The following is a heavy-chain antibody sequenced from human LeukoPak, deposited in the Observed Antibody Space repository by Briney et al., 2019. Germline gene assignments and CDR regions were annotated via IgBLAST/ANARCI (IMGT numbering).Heavy chain of an antibody. CDR2: INPNSGGT. V-gene: IGHV1-2*02. CDR3: AREDGSGIHIWGFDY. D-gene: IGHD3-10*01. CDR1: GYTFTGYY. Sequence: ASVKVSCKASGYTFTGYYMHWVRQAPGQGLEWMGWINPNSGGTNYAQKLQGRVTMTTDTSTSTAYMELRSLRSDDTAVYYCAREDGSGIHIWGFDYWGQGTLVTVSS. J-gene: IGHJ4*02.